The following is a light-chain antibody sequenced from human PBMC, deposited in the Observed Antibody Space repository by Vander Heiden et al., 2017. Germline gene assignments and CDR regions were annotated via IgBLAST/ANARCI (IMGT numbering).Light chain of an antibody. CDR3: QAWDSSTGEV. V-gene: IGLV3-1*01. CDR1: RLGDKY. Sequence: SYELTQPPSVSVSPGQAAPITCSGDRLGDKYACWYQQKTGQSPVLVIYQDSKRPSGIPARFSGSNSGNTATLTISGTQAMDEADYYCQAWDSSTGEVFGGGTKLTVL. J-gene: IGLJ2*01. CDR2: QDS.